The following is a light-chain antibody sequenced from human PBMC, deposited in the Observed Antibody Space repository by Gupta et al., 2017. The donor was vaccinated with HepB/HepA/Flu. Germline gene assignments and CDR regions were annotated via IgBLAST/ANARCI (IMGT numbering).Light chain of an antibody. Sequence: EIVLTQSPATLSLSPGERATLSCRASQSVRNYLAWYQQKPGQAPRLLIYDASNRATDIPARFSGSGSGPDFTLTISSLEPEDFAIYYCQQRSDWPYTFGQGTKVEIK. CDR1: QSVRNY. V-gene: IGKV3-11*01. J-gene: IGKJ2*01. CDR3: QQRSDWPYT. CDR2: DAS.